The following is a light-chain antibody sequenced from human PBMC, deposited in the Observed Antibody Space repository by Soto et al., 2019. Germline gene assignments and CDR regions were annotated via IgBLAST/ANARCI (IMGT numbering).Light chain of an antibody. CDR3: EKLNSHPIT. V-gene: IGKV1-9*01. Sequence: EIQVTRSASTRSAAGGEGVASSWRASQGISSLLAWYQQKPGKAPKLLIHAASTLQSGVPSRFRGSRSGTAFTPTLSSLQPEDYATHYCEKLNSHPITFGSGTRLEIK. CDR2: AAS. J-gene: IGKJ5*01. CDR1: QGISSL.